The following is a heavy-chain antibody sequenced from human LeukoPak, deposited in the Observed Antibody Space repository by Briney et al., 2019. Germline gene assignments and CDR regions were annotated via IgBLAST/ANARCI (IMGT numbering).Heavy chain of an antibody. Sequence: NPSETLSLTCTVPGGSISSSSYYWGWIRQPPGKGLEWIGSIYYSGSTYYNPSLKSRVTISVDTSKNQFSLKLSSVTAADTAVYYCGQLPGYYYYYYMDVWGKGTTVTVSS. V-gene: IGHV4-39*01. CDR1: GGSISSSSYY. J-gene: IGHJ6*03. CDR2: IYYSGST. D-gene: IGHD2-2*01. CDR3: GQLPGYYYYYYMDV.